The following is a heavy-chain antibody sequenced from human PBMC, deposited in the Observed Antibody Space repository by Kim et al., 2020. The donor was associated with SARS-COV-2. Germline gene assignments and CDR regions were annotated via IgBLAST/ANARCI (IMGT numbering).Heavy chain of an antibody. Sequence: SETLSLTCNVSGGSISNYYWSWIRQPAGRGLEWIGRIHSSGSTNHNPPLKSRLTMSIDTSRNQFSLELSSVTAADTAMYYCAREGSDWRAFDYWGQGTLVTVSS. CDR1: GGSISNYY. CDR3: AREGSDWRAFDY. J-gene: IGHJ4*02. D-gene: IGHD6-19*01. V-gene: IGHV4-4*07. CDR2: IHSSGST.